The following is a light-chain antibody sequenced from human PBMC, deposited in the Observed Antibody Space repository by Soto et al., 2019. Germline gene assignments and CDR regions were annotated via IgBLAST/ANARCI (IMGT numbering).Light chain of an antibody. CDR3: QQHYRKYT. CDR2: WAS. V-gene: IGKV4-1*01. CDR1: HSLLYSSNNKNF. J-gene: IGKJ2*01. Sequence: DIVVTQSPDSLAVSLGERATLNCKSSHSLLYSSNNKNFLAWYQQKPGQPPKLLISWASTREPGVPDRFSGSGSETDFTLTISSLQAEDVAVYYCQQHYRKYTFGQGTKLEI.